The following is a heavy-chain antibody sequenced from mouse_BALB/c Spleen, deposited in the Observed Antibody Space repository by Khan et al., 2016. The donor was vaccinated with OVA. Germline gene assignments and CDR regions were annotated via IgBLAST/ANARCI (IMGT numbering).Heavy chain of an antibody. Sequence: EVQLQESGPGLVKPSQSLSLTCTVTGYSITSGYVWNWIRQFPGNKLEWVGNISYSGSTNYNPSLKSRISITRDTSKNKFFLQLNSVTTEDTATYYCARTARIKYWGQGTTLTVSS. D-gene: IGHD1-2*01. J-gene: IGHJ2*01. CDR1: GYSITSGYV. V-gene: IGHV3-2*02. CDR2: ISYSGST. CDR3: ARTARIKY.